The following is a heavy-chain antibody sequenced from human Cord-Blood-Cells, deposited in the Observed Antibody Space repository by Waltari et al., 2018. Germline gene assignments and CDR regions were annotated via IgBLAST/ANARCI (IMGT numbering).Heavy chain of an antibody. D-gene: IGHD2-15*01. Sequence: QLQLQESGPGLVKPSETLSLTCTVSGGSISSSSYYWGWIRQPPGKGLEWIGSIYYSGRTYYNPSLKSRVTISVDTSKNQFSLKLSSVTAADTAVYYCARREVVAAFDYWGQGTLVTVSS. CDR2: IYYSGRT. CDR3: ARREVVAAFDY. CDR1: GGSISSSSYY. J-gene: IGHJ4*02. V-gene: IGHV4-39*01.